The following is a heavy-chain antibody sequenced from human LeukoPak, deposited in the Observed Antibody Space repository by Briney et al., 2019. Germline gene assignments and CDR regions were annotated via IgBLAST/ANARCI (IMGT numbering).Heavy chain of an antibody. D-gene: IGHD4/OR15-4a*01. CDR3: AREYGGNRGDAFDI. Sequence: SETLPLXCAVYGGSFSGYYWSWIRQPPGKVLEWIGEINHSGSTNYNPSLKSRVTISVDTSKNQFSLKLSSVTAADTAVYYCAREYGGNRGDAFDIWGQGTMVTVSS. V-gene: IGHV4-34*01. J-gene: IGHJ3*02. CDR2: INHSGST. CDR1: GGSFSGYY.